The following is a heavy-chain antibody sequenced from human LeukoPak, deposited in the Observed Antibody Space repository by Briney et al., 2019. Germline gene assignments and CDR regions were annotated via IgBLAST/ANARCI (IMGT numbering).Heavy chain of an antibody. J-gene: IGHJ4*02. Sequence: AGGSLRLSCAASGFTFSTYWMHWVRQGPGKGLVWVSRINPDGSGTSHADSMKGRFTISRDNAKNTLYLQMNSLRAEDTAVYYCARDSGSGSYSGYWGLGTRSPSPQ. D-gene: IGHD3-10*01. CDR3: ARDSGSGSYSGY. V-gene: IGHV3-74*01. CDR1: GFTFSTYW. CDR2: INPDGSGT.